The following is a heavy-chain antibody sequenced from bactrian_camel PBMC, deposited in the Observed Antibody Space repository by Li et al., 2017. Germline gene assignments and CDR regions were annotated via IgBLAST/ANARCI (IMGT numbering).Heavy chain of an antibody. V-gene: IGHV3S63*01. CDR2: FAAEFGDT. Sequence: HVQLVESGGGTVQAGGSLRLSCAVSGPMYGYYCIGWFRQAPGKEREGVAGFAAEFGDTSYADSVKGRFTISQDTAKNMFYLQMNSLKPEDTAMYYCAAADQRYGRLWGSDDEKYQYWGQGTQVTVS. CDR1: GPMYGYYC. CDR3: AAADQRYGRLWGSDDEKYQY. D-gene: IGHD1*01. J-gene: IGHJ4*01.